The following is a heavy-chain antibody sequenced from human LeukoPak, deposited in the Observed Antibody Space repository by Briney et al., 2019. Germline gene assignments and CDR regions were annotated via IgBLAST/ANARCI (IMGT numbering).Heavy chain of an antibody. V-gene: IGHV1-69*05. Sequence: SVKVSCKASGGTFSSYAISWVRQAPGQGLEWMGGIIPIFGTANYAQKFQGRVTMTRDTSISTAYMELSRLRSDDTAVYYCARGGEAAAGHDTFDIWGQGTMVTVSS. CDR3: ARGGEAAAGHDTFDI. D-gene: IGHD6-13*01. CDR2: IIPIFGTA. J-gene: IGHJ3*02. CDR1: GGTFSSYA.